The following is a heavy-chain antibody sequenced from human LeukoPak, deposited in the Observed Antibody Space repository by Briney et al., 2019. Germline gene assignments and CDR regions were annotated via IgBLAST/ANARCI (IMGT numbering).Heavy chain of an antibody. CDR3: AKDPSPRTSHWGLGTWG. CDR2: ISWDGGST. CDR1: GFTFDDYT. D-gene: IGHD2-2*01. V-gene: IGHV3-43*01. Sequence: GGSLRLSCAASGFTFDDYTMHWVRQAPGKGLEWVSLISWDGGSTYYADSVKGRFTISRDNSKISLYLQMNSLRTEDTALYYCAKDPSPRTSHWGLGTWGWGQGTLVTVSS. J-gene: IGHJ4*02.